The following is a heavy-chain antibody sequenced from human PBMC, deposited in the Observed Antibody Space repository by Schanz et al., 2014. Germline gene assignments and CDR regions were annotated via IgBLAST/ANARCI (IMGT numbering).Heavy chain of an antibody. D-gene: IGHD6-19*01. V-gene: IGHV1-46*01. CDR3: ARGLGDERWLDLNEAFDI. Sequence: QVQLVQSGAEVKQPGASVKVSCKASGYTFTSYYMHWVRQAPGQGLEWMGIINPSGGSTSYAQKFQGRVTMTRDTSTSTVYMELSSLRSEDTAVYYCARGLGDERWLDLNEAFDIWGQGTIVTVSS. J-gene: IGHJ3*02. CDR2: INPSGGST. CDR1: GYTFTSYY.